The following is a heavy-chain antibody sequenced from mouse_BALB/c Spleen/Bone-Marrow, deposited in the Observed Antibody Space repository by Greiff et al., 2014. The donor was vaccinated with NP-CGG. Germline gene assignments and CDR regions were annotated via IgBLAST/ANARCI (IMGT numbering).Heavy chain of an antibody. Sequence: LVESGPELVRPGVSVKISCKGSGYTFTDYAMHWVKQSHAKSLEWIGVTSTYSGNTNYNQKFKGKATMTVDKSSSTAYMELARLTSEDSAIYYCARYGYGSSYYAMDYWGQGTSVTVSS. CDR1: GYTFTDYA. J-gene: IGHJ4*01. V-gene: IGHV1-67*01. D-gene: IGHD1-1*01. CDR3: ARYGYGSSYYAMDY. CDR2: TSTYSGNT.